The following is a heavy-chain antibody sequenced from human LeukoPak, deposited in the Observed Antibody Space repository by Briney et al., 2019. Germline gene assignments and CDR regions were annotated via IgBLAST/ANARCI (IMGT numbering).Heavy chain of an antibody. J-gene: IGHJ5*02. V-gene: IGHV4-59*01. CDR1: GFTFSNYG. Sequence: GSLRLSCGASGFTFSNYGMLWIRQPPGKGLEWIGYIYYSGSTNYNPSLKSRVTISVDTSKNQFSLKLSSVTAADTAVYYCARGNSSGWVYNWFDPWGQGTLVTVSS. CDR3: ARGNSSGWVYNWFDP. D-gene: IGHD6-19*01. CDR2: IYYSGST.